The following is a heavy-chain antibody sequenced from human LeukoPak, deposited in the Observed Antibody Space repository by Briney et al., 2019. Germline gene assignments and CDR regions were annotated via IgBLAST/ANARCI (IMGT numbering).Heavy chain of an antibody. CDR2: ISDSGVST. J-gene: IGHJ4*02. Sequence: GGSLRLSCAASGFTFSSYAMSWVRQAPGMGLEWASAISDSGVSTYYADSVKGRFTISRDNSKNTLYLQMNSLRAEDTAVYYCAKEGSSGWDWGQGTLVTVSS. V-gene: IGHV3-23*01. CDR3: AKEGSSGWD. CDR1: GFTFSSYA. D-gene: IGHD6-19*01.